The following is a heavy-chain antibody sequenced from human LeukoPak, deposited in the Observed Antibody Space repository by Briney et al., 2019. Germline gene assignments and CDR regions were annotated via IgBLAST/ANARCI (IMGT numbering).Heavy chain of an antibody. CDR2: ISSSSSTV. V-gene: IGHV3-48*01. J-gene: IGHJ6*03. Sequence: GGSLRLSCAASGFIFSTYSMNWVRQAPGKGLEWVSYISSSSSTVYYADSVKGRFTIYRDNAENSLYLQMNSLGAEDTAVYYCARDDHYNYYYMDVWGKGTTVTGSS. CDR1: GFIFSTYS. CDR3: ARDDHYNYYYMDV.